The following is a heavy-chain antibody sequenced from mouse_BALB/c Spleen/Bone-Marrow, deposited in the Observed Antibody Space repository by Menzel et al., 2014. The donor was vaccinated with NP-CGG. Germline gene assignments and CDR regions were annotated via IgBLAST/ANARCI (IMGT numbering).Heavy chain of an antibody. V-gene: IGHV5-17*02. CDR1: GFTFSSFG. Sequence: EVHLVESGGGLVQPGGSRKLSCAASGFTFSSFGTHWVRQAPEKGLEWVAYISSGSSTIYYGDTVMGRFTISRDNPKNTLFLQMTSLRSEDTATYYCVRSGSSSGYFDYWGQGTTLTVSS. CDR2: ISSGSSTI. D-gene: IGHD1-1*01. CDR3: VRSGSSSGYFDY. J-gene: IGHJ2*01.